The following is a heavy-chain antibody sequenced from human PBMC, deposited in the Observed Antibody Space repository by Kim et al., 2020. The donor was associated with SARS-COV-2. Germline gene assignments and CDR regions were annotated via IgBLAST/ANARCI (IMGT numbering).Heavy chain of an antibody. CDR1: GGSISSYS. CDR3: ARGFDY. V-gene: IGHV4-59*01. CDR2: IYYSGST. J-gene: IGHJ4*02. Sequence: SETLSLTCTVSGGSISSYSWSWIRQPPGKGLERIGSIYYSGSTNYNPSLKSRVTISADTSKNQFSLKLSSVTAADTAVYYCARGFDYWGQGTLVTVSS.